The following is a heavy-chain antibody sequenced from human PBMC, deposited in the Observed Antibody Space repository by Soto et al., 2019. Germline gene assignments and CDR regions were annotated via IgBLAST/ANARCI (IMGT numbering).Heavy chain of an antibody. CDR1: GFTFSSYS. D-gene: IGHD4-17*01. CDR3: ARDTVTTKYYFDY. V-gene: IGHV3-21*01. Sequence: GGSLRLSCAASGFTFSSYSMNWVRQAPGKGLEWVSSISSSSSYIYYADSVKGRFTISRDNAKNSLYLQMNSLRAEDTAVYYCARDTVTTKYYFDYWAREPWSPSPQ. CDR2: ISSSSSYI. J-gene: IGHJ4*02.